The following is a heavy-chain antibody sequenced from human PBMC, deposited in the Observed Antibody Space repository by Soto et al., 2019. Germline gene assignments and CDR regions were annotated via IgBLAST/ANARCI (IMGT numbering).Heavy chain of an antibody. CDR1: GFTFSSYA. J-gene: IGHJ6*02. CDR3: ARGGILTGSNYYYYGMDV. V-gene: IGHV3-30-3*01. Sequence: QSGGSLRLSCAASGFTFSSYAMHWVRQAPGKGLEWVAVISYDGSNKYYADSVKGRFTISRDNSKNTLYLQMNSLRAEDTAVYYCARGGILTGSNYYYYGMDVWGQGTTVTVSS. CDR2: ISYDGSNK. D-gene: IGHD3-9*01.